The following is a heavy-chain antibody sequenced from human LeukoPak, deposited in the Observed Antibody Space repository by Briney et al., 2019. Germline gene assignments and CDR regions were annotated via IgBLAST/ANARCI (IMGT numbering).Heavy chain of an antibody. D-gene: IGHD1-14*01. J-gene: IGHJ5*02. CDR1: GFTFSNYG. CDR2: IWYDGSIK. CDR3: AKDGNWNHGFDP. Sequence: QSGGSLRLSCAASGFTFSNYGMHWVRQAPGKGLEWVAVIWYDGSIKFYADSVKGRFTISRDNSKNTLYLQMSSLRAEDTALYYCAKDGNWNHGFDPWGQGTLVTVSS. V-gene: IGHV3-33*06.